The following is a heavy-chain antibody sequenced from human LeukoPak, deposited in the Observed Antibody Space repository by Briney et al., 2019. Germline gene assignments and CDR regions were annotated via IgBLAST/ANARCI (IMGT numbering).Heavy chain of an antibody. J-gene: IGHJ4*02. Sequence: GGSLRLSCAASGFTFSSYGMNWVRQAPGKGLEWVSSISSSSYIYYADSVKGRFTISRDNAKNSLYLQMNSLRAEDTAVYYCARNNVEMATIGDYWGQGTLVTVSP. CDR2: ISSSSYI. CDR3: ARNNVEMATIGDY. D-gene: IGHD5-24*01. V-gene: IGHV3-21*01. CDR1: GFTFSSYG.